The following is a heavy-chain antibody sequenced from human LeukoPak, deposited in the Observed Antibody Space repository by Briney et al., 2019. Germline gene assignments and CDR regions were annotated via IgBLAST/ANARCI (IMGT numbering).Heavy chain of an antibody. CDR1: GFSFSSFV. V-gene: IGHV3-30*04. Sequence: GGSLRLSCAASGFSFSSFVVNWVRQARGKGVEWVAVLLHDGRNKNYADSVKGRFIISRDNYKKTLYLQMNSLRGEDTAAYYCARFREYTYGPFDSWGQGTLVTVSS. CDR2: LLHDGRNK. CDR3: ARFREYTYGPFDS. J-gene: IGHJ4*02. D-gene: IGHD5-18*01.